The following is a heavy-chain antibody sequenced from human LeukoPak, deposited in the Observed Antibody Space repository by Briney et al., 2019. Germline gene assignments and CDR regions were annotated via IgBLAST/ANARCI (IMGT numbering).Heavy chain of an antibody. CDR1: GNYR. Sequence: GGSLRFSCAASGNYRMHWVRQVPGKGLVWVSHINTDGSWTSYADSVKGRFTISKDNAKNTVYLQMNSLRAEDTAVYYCVSFYETYWGRGTLVTVSS. D-gene: IGHD2/OR15-2a*01. V-gene: IGHV3-74*01. CDR2: INTDGSWT. CDR3: VSFYETY. J-gene: IGHJ4*02.